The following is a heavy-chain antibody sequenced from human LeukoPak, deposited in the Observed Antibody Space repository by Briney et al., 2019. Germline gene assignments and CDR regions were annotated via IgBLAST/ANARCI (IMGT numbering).Heavy chain of an antibody. CDR3: ARDHIVVVTANHYYYYGMDV. CDR2: INAGNGNT. D-gene: IGHD2-21*02. V-gene: IGHV1-3*01. CDR1: GYTFTSYA. Sequence: ASVKVSCKASGYTFTSYAMHWVRQAPGQRLEWMGWINAGNGNTKYSQKFQGRVTITRDTSASTAYMELSSLRSEDTAVYYCARDHIVVVTANHYYYYGMDVWGQGTTVTVSS. J-gene: IGHJ6*02.